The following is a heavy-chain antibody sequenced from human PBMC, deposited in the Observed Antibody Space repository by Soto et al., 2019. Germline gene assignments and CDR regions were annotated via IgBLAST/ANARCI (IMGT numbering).Heavy chain of an antibody. D-gene: IGHD3-3*01. CDR3: ARGGFPAGSLRFLEWSADYYYYSMDV. Sequence: ASVKVSCKASGYTFTSYDINWVRQATGQGLEWMGWMNPNSGNTGYAQKFQGRVTMTRNTSISTAYMELSSLRSEDTAVYYCARGGFPAGSLRFLEWSADYYYYSMDVWGQGTTVTVSS. V-gene: IGHV1-8*01. CDR1: GYTFTSYD. J-gene: IGHJ6*02. CDR2: MNPNSGNT.